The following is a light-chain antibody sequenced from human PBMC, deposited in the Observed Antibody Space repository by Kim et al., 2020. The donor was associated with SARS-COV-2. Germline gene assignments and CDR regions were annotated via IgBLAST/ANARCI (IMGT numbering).Light chain of an antibody. CDR2: DND. Sequence: QSVVTQPPSVSGTPGQTVTISCSGSGDNVGTKNVHWYQQVPGAAPKLVICDNDQWPSGVPDRFSGSKFGTSASLAISGLQSEDEADYYCAAWDDSLSSYVFGSGTKVTVL. V-gene: IGLV1-44*01. CDR3: AAWDDSLSSYV. CDR1: GDNVGTKN. J-gene: IGLJ1*01.